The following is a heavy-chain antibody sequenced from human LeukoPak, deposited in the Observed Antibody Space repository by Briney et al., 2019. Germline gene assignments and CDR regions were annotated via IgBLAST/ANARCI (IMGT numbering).Heavy chain of an antibody. CDR1: GFTFSSYA. CDR3: AKDRGWAIVVVPAAIDY. D-gene: IGHD2-2*01. J-gene: IGHJ4*02. Sequence: GGSLRLSCAASGFTFSSYAMSWVRQAPGKGLEWVSAISGSGGSTYYADSVKGRFTIPRDNSKNTLYLQMNSLRAEDTAVYYCAKDRGWAIVVVPAAIDYWGQGTLVTVSS. CDR2: ISGSGGST. V-gene: IGHV3-23*01.